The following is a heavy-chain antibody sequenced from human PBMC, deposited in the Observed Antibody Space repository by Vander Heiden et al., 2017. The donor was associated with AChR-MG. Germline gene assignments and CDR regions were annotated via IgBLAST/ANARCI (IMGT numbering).Heavy chain of an antibody. Sequence: QVQLQESGPGLVKPSETLSLTCAVPGYSISSGYYWGWIRQPPGKGLEWIGSIYHSGSTYYNPSLKSRVTISVDTSKNQFSLKLSSVTAADTAAYYCASASGNYGMDVWGQGTTVTVSS. V-gene: IGHV4-38-2*01. J-gene: IGHJ6*02. D-gene: IGHD6-6*01. CDR1: GYSISSGYY. CDR2: IYHSGST. CDR3: ASASGNYGMDV.